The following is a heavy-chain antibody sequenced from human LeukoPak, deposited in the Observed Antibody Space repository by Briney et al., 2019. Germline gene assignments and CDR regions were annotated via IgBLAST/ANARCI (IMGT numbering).Heavy chain of an antibody. CDR1: GFTVSSYY. V-gene: IGHV3-66*01. Sequence: GGSLRLSCAASGFTVSSYYMTWVRQAPGKGLEWVSVMYSGGSTYYADSVKGRFTISRDNAKNSLYLQMNSLRAEDTAVYYCAREAGGYCSGGSCYRNWFDPWGQGTLVTVSS. CDR3: AREAGGYCSGGSCYRNWFDP. D-gene: IGHD2-15*01. J-gene: IGHJ5*02. CDR2: MYSGGST.